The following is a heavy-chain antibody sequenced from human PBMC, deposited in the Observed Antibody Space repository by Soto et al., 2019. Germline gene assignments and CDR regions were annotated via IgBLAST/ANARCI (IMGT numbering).Heavy chain of an antibody. D-gene: IGHD5-18*01. CDR2: VYYTGSA. CDR3: ASLKLGYSTFDP. J-gene: IGHJ5*02. V-gene: IGHV4-59*08. Sequence: SETLSLTCTVPGASITTYYWAWIRQPPGKGLEYIGHVYYTGSADYSPSLKSRVTMSVDTSKNQFSLKLNSVTAADMAVYYCASLKLGYSTFDPWGQGTLVTVSS. CDR1: GASITTYY.